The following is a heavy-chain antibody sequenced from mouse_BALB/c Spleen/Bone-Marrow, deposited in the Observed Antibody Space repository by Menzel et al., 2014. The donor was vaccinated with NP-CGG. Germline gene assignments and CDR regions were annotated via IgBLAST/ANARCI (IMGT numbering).Heavy chain of an antibody. D-gene: IGHD1-1*01. CDR1: GYGFTDFL. CDR2: INPGSGGT. Sequence: QVQLQQSGAELVRPGTSLKVSCQASGYGFTDFLLEWVKQRPGQGLEWVGVINPGSGGTNYNEKFKDKATLTADRSSSTAYMQLSSLTSDDSAVYFCARSRDYYDNNSFAYWGQGTLVTVSA. V-gene: IGHV1-54*03. CDR3: ARSRDYYDNNSFAY. J-gene: IGHJ3*01.